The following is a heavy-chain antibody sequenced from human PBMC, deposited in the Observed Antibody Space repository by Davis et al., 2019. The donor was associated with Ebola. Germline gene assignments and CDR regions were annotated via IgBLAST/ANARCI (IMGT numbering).Heavy chain of an antibody. V-gene: IGHV5-10-1*01. Sequence: KVSCKASGGTFSSYAISWVRQMPGKGLEWMGRIDPSDSYTNYSPSFQGHVTISADKSISTAYLQWSSLKASDTAMYYCARRTYYFDYWGQGTLVTVSS. CDR2: IDPSDSYT. CDR1: GGTFSSYA. CDR3: ARRTYYFDY. J-gene: IGHJ4*02.